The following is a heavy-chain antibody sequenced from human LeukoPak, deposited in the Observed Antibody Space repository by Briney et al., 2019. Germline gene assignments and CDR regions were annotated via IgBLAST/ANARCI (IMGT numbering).Heavy chain of an antibody. CDR2: MNPNSGNT. Sequence: ASVKVSCKASGYTFTSYYMHWVRQATGQGLEWMGWMNPNSGNTGYAQKFQGRVTMTRNTSISTAYMELRSLRSDDTAVYYCARDRIVAGLPGDYWGQGTLVTVSS. CDR3: ARDRIVAGLPGDY. D-gene: IGHD3-22*01. J-gene: IGHJ4*02. V-gene: IGHV1-8*02. CDR1: GYTFTSYY.